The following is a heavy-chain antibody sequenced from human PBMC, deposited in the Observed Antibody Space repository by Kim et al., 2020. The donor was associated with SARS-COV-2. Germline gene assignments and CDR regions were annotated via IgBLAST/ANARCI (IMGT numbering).Heavy chain of an antibody. CDR3: ARHAGGHTYYYGSGTGAGWFDP. J-gene: IGHJ5*02. Sequence: SETLSLTCTVSGGSISSSSYYWGWIRQPPGKGLEWIGSIYYSGSTYYNPSLKSRVTISVDTSKNQFSLKLSSVTAADTAVYYCARHAGGHTYYYGSGTGAGWFDPWGQGTLVTVSS. D-gene: IGHD3-10*01. CDR1: GGSISSSSYY. CDR2: IYYSGST. V-gene: IGHV4-39*01.